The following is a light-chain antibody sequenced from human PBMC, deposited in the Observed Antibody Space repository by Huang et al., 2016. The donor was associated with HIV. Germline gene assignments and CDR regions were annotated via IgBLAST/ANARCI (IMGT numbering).Light chain of an antibody. J-gene: IGKJ3*01. CDR3: QQYNNWPET. V-gene: IGKV3-15*01. CDR2: GAS. Sequence: EIVMTQSPATLSVSPGERATLSCRASQSVSGNLAWYQQKPGQAPSLLIYGASTRATGIPAMFSGSGSGTEFTLTISSLQSEDFAVYYCQQYNNWPETFGPGTKVDIK. CDR1: QSVSGN.